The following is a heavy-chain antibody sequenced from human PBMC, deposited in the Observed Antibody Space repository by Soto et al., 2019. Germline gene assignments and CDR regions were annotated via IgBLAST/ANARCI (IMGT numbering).Heavy chain of an antibody. V-gene: IGHV4-31*03. CDR1: GGSINTGGYY. J-gene: IGHJ4*02. CDR2: IYYSGKT. CDR3: ARLAYNWNRVFDY. D-gene: IGHD1-20*01. Sequence: PSETLSLTCTVSGGSINTGGYYWSWIRQNPGKGLEWIGYIYYSGKTYYNPSLKSRVTISVDTSKNQFSLNLSSVTAADTAVYYCARLAYNWNRVFDYWGQGDLVTVSS.